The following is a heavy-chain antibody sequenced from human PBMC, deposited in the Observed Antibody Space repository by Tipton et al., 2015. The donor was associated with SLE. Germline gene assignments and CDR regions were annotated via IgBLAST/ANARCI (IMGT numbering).Heavy chain of an antibody. CDR3: ARSSGTAFDI. CDR1: GYSLSSGYF. Sequence: TLSLTCAVSGYSLSSGYFWGWIRQPPGKGLEWIGSIYHSGSTYYNPSLKSRVTISVDTSKNQFSLKLSSVTAADTAVYYCARSSGTAFDIWGQGTMVTVSS. V-gene: IGHV4-38-2*01. J-gene: IGHJ3*02. CDR2: IYHSGST. D-gene: IGHD1-1*01.